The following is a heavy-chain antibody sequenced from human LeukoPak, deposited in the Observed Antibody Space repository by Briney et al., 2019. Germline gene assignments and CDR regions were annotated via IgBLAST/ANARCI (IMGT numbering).Heavy chain of an antibody. V-gene: IGHV4-39*01. D-gene: IGHD2-2*01. CDR1: GGSFSGYY. CDR3: ARSDIVVVPAYNWFDP. J-gene: IGHJ5*02. Sequence: SETLSLTCAVYGGSFSGYYWGWIRQPPGKGLEWIGSIYYSGSTYYNPSLKSRVTISVDTSKNQFSLKLSSVTAADTAVYYCARSDIVVVPAYNWFDPWGQGTLVTVSS. CDR2: IYYSGST.